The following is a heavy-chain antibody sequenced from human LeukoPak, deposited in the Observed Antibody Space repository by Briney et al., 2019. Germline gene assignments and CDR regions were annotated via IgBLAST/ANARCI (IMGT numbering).Heavy chain of an antibody. J-gene: IGHJ3*02. V-gene: IGHV4-39*07. CDR1: GGSISSSSYY. Sequence: SETLSLTCTVSGGSISSSSYYWGWIRQPPGKGLEWIGSIYYSGTTNYNPSLKSRVTISVDTSKNQFSLKLSSVTAADTAVYYCARGYDYVWGSYRIDAFDIWGQGTMVTVSS. CDR2: IYYSGTT. D-gene: IGHD3-16*02. CDR3: ARGYDYVWGSYRIDAFDI.